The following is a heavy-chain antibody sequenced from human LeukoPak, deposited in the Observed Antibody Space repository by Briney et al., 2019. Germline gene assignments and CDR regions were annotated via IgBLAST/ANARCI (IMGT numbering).Heavy chain of an antibody. Sequence: SETLSLTCNGSDDSMKSYFWRWIRQPAGKGLEWIGRVHTSGGANYNPSLKSRVTMSLDTSKNLFSLELTSVTAADTAVYYCARDVTGPPTYYYYYMDVWGKGTTVTVSS. V-gene: IGHV4-4*07. CDR1: DDSMKSYF. CDR2: VHTSGGA. CDR3: ARDVTGPPTYYYYYMDV. D-gene: IGHD2-8*02. J-gene: IGHJ6*03.